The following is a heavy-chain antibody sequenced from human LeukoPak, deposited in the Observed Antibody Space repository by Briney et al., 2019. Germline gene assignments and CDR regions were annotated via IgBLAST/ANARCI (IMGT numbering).Heavy chain of an antibody. Sequence: GGSLRLSCAASGFTFGNYWMSWVRQAPEKGLEWVANIKQDGSEKYYVDSVKGRFTISRDNAKNSLYLQMNSLRAEDTAVYYCAREKDDILTDSGFDPWGQGTLVTVSS. J-gene: IGHJ5*02. CDR3: AREKDDILTDSGFDP. D-gene: IGHD3-9*01. CDR1: GFTFGNYW. CDR2: IKQDGSEK. V-gene: IGHV3-7*03.